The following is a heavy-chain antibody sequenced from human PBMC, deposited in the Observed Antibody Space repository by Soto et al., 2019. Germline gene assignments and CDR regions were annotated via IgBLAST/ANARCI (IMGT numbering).Heavy chain of an antibody. J-gene: IGHJ3*01. V-gene: IGHV3-23*01. CDR3: AKDTNGDYVGGFEF. CDR2: ISASGART. D-gene: IGHD4-17*01. Sequence: EVQLLESGGGLVQPGGSLTLSCAASGFTFNNYAMSWVRQAPGKGLEWVSGISASGARTFYADSVKGRFTVSRDFSKNTLSLQMDSLRAEDTAVYFCAKDTNGDYVGGFEFWGPGTMVTVSS. CDR1: GFTFNNYA.